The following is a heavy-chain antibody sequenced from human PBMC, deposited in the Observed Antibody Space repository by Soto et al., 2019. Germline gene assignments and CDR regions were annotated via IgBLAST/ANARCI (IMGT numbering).Heavy chain of an antibody. CDR2: ITDTGGDA. CDR3: ARGSTDSYTGSRILDF. J-gene: IGHJ4*02. Sequence: GWSLRLSCVASGLTFGSRAMTWVRQAPGEGLQWVSTITDTGGDAKYADSVRGRFVISRDNSKKTLYLQMTSLTAEDSAMYYCARGSTDSYTGSRILDFWGRGTLVTVSA. CDR1: GLTFGSRA. V-gene: IGHV3-23*01. D-gene: IGHD3-10*01.